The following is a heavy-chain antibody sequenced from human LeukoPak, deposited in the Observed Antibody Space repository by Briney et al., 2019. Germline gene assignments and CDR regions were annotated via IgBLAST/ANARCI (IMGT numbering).Heavy chain of an antibody. J-gene: IGHJ4*02. V-gene: IGHV4-34*01. Sequence: PSETLSLTCAVYGGSSSGYYWSWIRQPPGKGLEWIGEINHSGSTNYNPSLKSRVTISVDTSKNQFSLKLSSVTAADTAVYYCARVYYDFWSGWTFDYWGQGTLVTVSS. CDR1: GGSSSGYY. D-gene: IGHD3-3*01. CDR3: ARVYYDFWSGWTFDY. CDR2: INHSGST.